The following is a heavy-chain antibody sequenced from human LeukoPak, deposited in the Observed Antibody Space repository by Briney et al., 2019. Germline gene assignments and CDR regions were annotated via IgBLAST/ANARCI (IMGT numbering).Heavy chain of an antibody. CDR3: ARDSPNCSSTSCYYYYGMDV. V-gene: IGHV1-69*04. CDR2: IIPILGIA. Sequence: SVKVSCKASGGTFSSYAISWVRQAPGQGLEWMGRIIPILGIANYAQKFQGRVTITADKSTSTAYMELSSLRSENTAVYYCARDSPNCSSTSCYYYYGMDVWGQGTTVTVSS. CDR1: GGTFSSYA. D-gene: IGHD2-2*01. J-gene: IGHJ6*02.